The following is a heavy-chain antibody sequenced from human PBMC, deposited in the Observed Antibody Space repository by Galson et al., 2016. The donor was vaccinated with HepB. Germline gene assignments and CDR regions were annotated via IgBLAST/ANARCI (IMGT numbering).Heavy chain of an antibody. CDR2: IGSSGTII. V-gene: IGHV3-48*03. CDR3: ARDPERYDFWSGSRTFDY. D-gene: IGHD3-3*01. Sequence: SLRLSCAASGFSFSNHEMNWVRQAPGKGLEWVSYIGSSGTIIKYADSAQGRFTISRDNAKNSLFLQMNSLRAEDTAVYYCARDPERYDFWSGSRTFDYWGQGTLVTVSS. CDR1: GFSFSNHE. J-gene: IGHJ4*02.